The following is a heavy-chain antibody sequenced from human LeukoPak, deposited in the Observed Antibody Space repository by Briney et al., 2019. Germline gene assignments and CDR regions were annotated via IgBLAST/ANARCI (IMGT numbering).Heavy chain of an antibody. J-gene: IGHJ4*02. D-gene: IGHD3-9*01. CDR1: GFSLNTRDMN. CDR3: ACYFDRFIAL. V-gene: IGHV2-5*01. Sequence: SGPTLLKPTQTLTLTCTFSGFSLNTRDMNVAWIRQPPGKALEWLALIRWTDEKSYSPSLKNRLTITKDTSKNQLVLTMANMEPGDTSPYFCACYFDRFIALWGQGSPVTVSS. CDR2: IRWTDEK.